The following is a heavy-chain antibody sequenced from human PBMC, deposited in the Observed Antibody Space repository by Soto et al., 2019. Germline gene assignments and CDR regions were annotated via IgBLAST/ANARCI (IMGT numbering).Heavy chain of an antibody. CDR3: ARDPRPVGATLYYYYGMDV. Sequence: PSQTLSLTCAISGDSVSSNSAAWNWIRQSPSRGLEWLGRTYYRSKWYNDYAVSVKSRITINPDTSKNQFSLQLNSVTPEDTAVYYCARDPRPVGATLYYYYGMDVWGQGTKVTVYS. CDR2: TYYRSKWYN. D-gene: IGHD1-26*01. J-gene: IGHJ6*02. V-gene: IGHV6-1*01. CDR1: GDSVSSNSAA.